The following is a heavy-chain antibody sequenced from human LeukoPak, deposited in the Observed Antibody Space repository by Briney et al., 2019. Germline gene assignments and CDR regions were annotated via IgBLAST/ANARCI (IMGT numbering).Heavy chain of an antibody. CDR3: ATHNYDFWSGYYTYYFDY. CDR2: ISAYNGNT. D-gene: IGHD3-3*01. V-gene: IGHV1-18*04. CDR1: GYTFTSYY. J-gene: IGHJ4*02. Sequence: ASVKVSCKASGYTFTSYYMHWVRQAPGQGLEWMGWISAYNGNTNYAQKLQGRVTMTTDTSTSTAYMELRSLRSDDTAVYYCATHNYDFWSGYYTYYFDYWGQGTLVTVSS.